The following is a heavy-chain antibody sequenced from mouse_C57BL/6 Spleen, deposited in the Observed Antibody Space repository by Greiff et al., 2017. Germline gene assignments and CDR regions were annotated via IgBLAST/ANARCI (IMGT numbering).Heavy chain of an antibody. CDR1: GYTFTSYW. CDR2: IDPSDSYT. D-gene: IGHD1-1*01. CDR3: AKTLYGSSSFAY. J-gene: IGHJ3*01. V-gene: IGHV1-69*01. Sequence: QVQLQQPGAELVMPGASVKLSCKASGYTFTSYWMHWVKQRPGQGLEWIGEIDPSDSYTNYNQKFKGKSTLTVDKSSSTAYMQLSSLTSEDSAVYYCAKTLYGSSSFAYWVQGTLVTVSA.